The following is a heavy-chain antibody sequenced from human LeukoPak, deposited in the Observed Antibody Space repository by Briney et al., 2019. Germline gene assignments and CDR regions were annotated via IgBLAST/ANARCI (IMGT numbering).Heavy chain of an antibody. D-gene: IGHD6-19*01. V-gene: IGHV3-23*01. CDR2: ITTGGTR. J-gene: IGHJ1*01. Sequence: GGSLRLSCAASGFSFSSYAMTWVRQAPGQGLEWVSGITTGGTRYDADSVKGRFTISRDNSKNTLYLQMGSLRAEDTALYYCAKAGGLAIEYFQHWGQGTLVTVSS. CDR3: AKAGGLAIEYFQH. CDR1: GFSFSSYA.